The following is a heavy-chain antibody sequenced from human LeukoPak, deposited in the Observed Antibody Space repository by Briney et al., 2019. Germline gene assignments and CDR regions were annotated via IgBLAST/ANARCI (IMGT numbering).Heavy chain of an antibody. CDR3: ARFQSGYPYDY. V-gene: IGHV4-59*01. CDR1: GGSISSYY. J-gene: IGHJ4*02. D-gene: IGHD3-3*01. Sequence: SETLSLTCTVSGGSISSYYWSWIRQPPGQGLEWIGYIYYSGSTNYNPSLKSRVTISVDTSKNQFSLKLSSVTAADTAVYYCARFQSGYPYDYWGQGTLVTVSS. CDR2: IYYSGST.